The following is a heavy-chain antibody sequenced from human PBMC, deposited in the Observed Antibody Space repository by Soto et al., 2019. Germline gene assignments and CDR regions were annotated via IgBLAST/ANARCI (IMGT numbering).Heavy chain of an antibody. CDR3: ARDRVVVGANRGYYFDY. CDR2: IYYSGST. D-gene: IGHD1-26*01. J-gene: IGHJ4*02. V-gene: IGHV4-31*03. CDR1: GGSISSGGYY. Sequence: SETLSLTCTVSGGSISSGGYYWSWIRQHPGKGLEWIGYIYYSGSTYYNPSLKSRVTISVDTSKNQFSLKLSSVTAADTAVYYCARDRVVVGANRGYYFDYWGQGTLVTVSS.